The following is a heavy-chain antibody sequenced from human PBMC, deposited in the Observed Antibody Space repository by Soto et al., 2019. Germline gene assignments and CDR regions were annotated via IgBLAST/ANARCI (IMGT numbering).Heavy chain of an antibody. J-gene: IGHJ5*02. CDR2: IVPKFGTT. Sequence: QVQLVQSGAEVKKPGSSVKVSCKTSGGTFSTHVIGWVRQAPGQGLEWKGGIVPKFGTTNYAHKFKGRVKITADESTSIAYMEVSSLTSEDTAVYYCVRGGSDNSGWYIWFDPWGQGTLVTVSS. CDR3: VRGGSDNSGWYIWFDP. V-gene: IGHV1-69*01. D-gene: IGHD6-19*01. CDR1: GGTFSTHV.